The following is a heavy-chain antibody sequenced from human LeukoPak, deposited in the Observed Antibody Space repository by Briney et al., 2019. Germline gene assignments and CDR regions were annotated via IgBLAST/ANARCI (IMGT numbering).Heavy chain of an antibody. V-gene: IGHV1-8*03. J-gene: IGHJ6*03. CDR1: GYTFTSYD. Sequence: ASVKGSCKASGYTFTSYDINWVRQATGQGLEWMGWMNPNSGNTGYAQKFQGRVTITRNTSISTAYMELSSLRSEDTAVYYCARVGHYDFWSGPNYYYYYYMDVWGKGTTVTVSS. D-gene: IGHD3-3*01. CDR3: ARVGHYDFWSGPNYYYYYYMDV. CDR2: MNPNSGNT.